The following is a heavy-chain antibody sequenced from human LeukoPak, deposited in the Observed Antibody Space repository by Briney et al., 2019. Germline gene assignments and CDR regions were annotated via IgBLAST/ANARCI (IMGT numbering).Heavy chain of an antibody. CDR2: ISGSGANT. J-gene: IGHJ4*02. CDR1: GFTFSTYA. D-gene: IGHD3-16*02. CDR3: AKERAGYTNPYYFDY. V-gene: IGHV3-23*01. Sequence: QAGGSLRLSCAASGFTFSTYAMSWVRQAPGKGLEWVSTISGSGANTYYADSVRGRFTISRDNSKNTLYLHMNSLRAEDTAVYCCAKERAGYTNPYYFDYWGQGTLVTVSS.